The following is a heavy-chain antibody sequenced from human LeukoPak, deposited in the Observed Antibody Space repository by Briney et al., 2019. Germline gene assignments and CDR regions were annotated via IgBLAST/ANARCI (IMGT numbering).Heavy chain of an antibody. Sequence: PGRSLRLSCAASGFTLSSYAMHWVRQAPGKGLEWVAVISYDGSNKYYADSVKGRFTISRDNSKNTLYLQMNSLRAEDTAVYYCARGLTAMVTRGQGTLVTVSS. CDR1: GFTLSSYA. CDR3: ARGLTAMVT. D-gene: IGHD5-18*01. J-gene: IGHJ4*02. V-gene: IGHV3-30*04. CDR2: ISYDGSNK.